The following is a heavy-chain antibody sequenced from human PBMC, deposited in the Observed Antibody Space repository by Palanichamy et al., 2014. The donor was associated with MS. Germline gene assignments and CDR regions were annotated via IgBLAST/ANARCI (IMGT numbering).Heavy chain of an antibody. CDR3: ARHLPVSMAGVVNPPMNY. CDR1: GSAFSIYA. J-gene: IGHJ4*02. D-gene: IGHD3-3*01. CDR2: IFNFYGSV. V-gene: IGHV1-69*06. Sequence: QVHLVQSGAEVKKPGSSVKVSCRTSGSAFSIYAFSWVRQAPGQRLEWMGRIFNFYGSVNYTQKFRGRINITADKSTSTAYLELSSLRSEDTAVYYCARHLPVSMAGVVNPPMNYWGQGALVTVSS.